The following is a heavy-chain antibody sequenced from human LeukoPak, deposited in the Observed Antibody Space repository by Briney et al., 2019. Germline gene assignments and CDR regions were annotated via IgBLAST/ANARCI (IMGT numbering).Heavy chain of an antibody. CDR1: GFTFSSYW. V-gene: IGHV3-74*01. CDR2: INSDGSTT. D-gene: IGHD1-26*01. CDR3: ARDRPLYYSGSYSAFDI. J-gene: IGHJ3*02. Sequence: GGSLRLSCAASGFTFSSYWMHWVRQAPGKGLVWVPRINSDGSTTSYADSVKGRFTISRDNAKNTLYVQMNSLRAEDTAVYYCARDRPLYYSGSYSAFDIWGRGTMVTVSS.